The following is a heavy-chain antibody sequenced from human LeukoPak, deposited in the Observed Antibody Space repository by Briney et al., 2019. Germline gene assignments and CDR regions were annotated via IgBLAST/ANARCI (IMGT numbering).Heavy chain of an antibody. CDR1: GGSVSSGSYY. Sequence: SETLSLTCTVSGGSVSSGSYYWSWIRQPPGKGLEWIGYIYYSGSTYYNPSLKSRVTISVDTSKNQFSLKLSSVTAADTAVYYCARDRRTGTIFGVVPGSWFDPWGQGTLVTVSS. D-gene: IGHD3-3*01. J-gene: IGHJ5*02. CDR3: ARDRRTGTIFGVVPGSWFDP. V-gene: IGHV4-61*01. CDR2: IYYSGST.